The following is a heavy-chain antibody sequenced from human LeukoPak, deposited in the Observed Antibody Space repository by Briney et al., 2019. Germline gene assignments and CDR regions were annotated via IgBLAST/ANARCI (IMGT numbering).Heavy chain of an antibody. CDR2: INPRGGST. J-gene: IGHJ4*02. Sequence: ASVKVSCKASGYTFTSYYMHWVRQAPGQGLEWMGIINPRGGSTSYAQKFQGRVTMTRDTSTSTVYMELSSLRSEDTAVYYCARSIAVAGMSDRVYFDYWGQGTLVTVSS. CDR1: GYTFTSYY. D-gene: IGHD6-19*01. V-gene: IGHV1-46*01. CDR3: ARSIAVAGMSDRVYFDY.